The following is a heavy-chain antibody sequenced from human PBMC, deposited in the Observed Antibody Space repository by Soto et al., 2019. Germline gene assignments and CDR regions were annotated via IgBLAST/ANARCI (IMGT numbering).Heavy chain of an antibody. Sequence: QVQLVQSGAEVKKSGASVKVSCKASGYTFTSHDINWVRQATGQGLEWMGWVNPNSGNTGYAQKFQGRVTMTRNTSISTAYMELSSLRSEDTAVYYCARWDYGDYARFDYWGQGTLVTVSS. J-gene: IGHJ4*02. CDR3: ARWDYGDYARFDY. CDR1: GYTFTSHD. V-gene: IGHV1-8*01. CDR2: VNPNSGNT. D-gene: IGHD4-17*01.